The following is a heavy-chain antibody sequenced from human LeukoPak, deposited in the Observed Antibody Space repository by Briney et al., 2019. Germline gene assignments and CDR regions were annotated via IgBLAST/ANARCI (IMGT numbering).Heavy chain of an antibody. CDR2: IRSKAYGGTT. D-gene: IGHD1-1*01. Sequence: GRSLRLSCTASGFTFGDNAMTWFRQAPGKGLEWVGFIRSKAYGGTTEFAASVKDRVTISRDDSKNTLYLQMNSLKPEDTAVYYCTTDPRNGYYFDYWGQGTLATVSS. J-gene: IGHJ4*02. CDR1: GFTFGDNA. V-gene: IGHV3-49*03. CDR3: TTDPRNGYYFDY.